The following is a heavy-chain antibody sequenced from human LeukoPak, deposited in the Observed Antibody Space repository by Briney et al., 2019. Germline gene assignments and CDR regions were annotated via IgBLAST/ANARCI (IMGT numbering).Heavy chain of an antibody. CDR2: IDQDGSDK. J-gene: IGHJ4*02. V-gene: IGHV3-7*04. CDR1: GFTFSSYG. D-gene: IGHD6-19*01. Sequence: PGGSLRLSCAASGFTFSSYGMHWVRQAPGKGLEWVANIDQDGSDKNYVDSVKGRFTISRDNAKNSLYLQMNSLRVEDTALYFCARGYNSALDYWGQGVLVTVSS. CDR3: ARGYNSALDY.